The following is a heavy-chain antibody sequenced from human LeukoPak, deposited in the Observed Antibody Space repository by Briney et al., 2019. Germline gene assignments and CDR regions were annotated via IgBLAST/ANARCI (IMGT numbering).Heavy chain of an antibody. J-gene: IGHJ4*02. Sequence: ASVKVSCKASGCTFTNYGISWVRQAPGQGLEWMGWISSYYGNTNYAQRLQGRVTMTTDTSTSTAYMELRSLRSDDTAVYYCAQFQWELRGFDYWGQGTLVTVSS. CDR2: ISSYYGNT. CDR1: GCTFTNYG. V-gene: IGHV1-18*01. D-gene: IGHD1-26*01. CDR3: AQFQWELRGFDY.